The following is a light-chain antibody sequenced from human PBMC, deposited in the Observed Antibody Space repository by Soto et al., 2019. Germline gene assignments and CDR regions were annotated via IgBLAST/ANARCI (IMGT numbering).Light chain of an antibody. CDR2: WAS. J-gene: IGKJ4*01. CDR1: RRVLYKSNNKNH. Sequence: DIVMTQSPDSLAVSLGERATMNVKCIRRVLYKSNNKNHLAWYQQKPGQPPQLIIYWASTRESGVPERFSGSGSGTDFTLTISSLEAEDVAFYWCQQYFDVPFTFGGGTKVDIK. CDR3: QQYFDVPFT. V-gene: IGKV4-1*01.